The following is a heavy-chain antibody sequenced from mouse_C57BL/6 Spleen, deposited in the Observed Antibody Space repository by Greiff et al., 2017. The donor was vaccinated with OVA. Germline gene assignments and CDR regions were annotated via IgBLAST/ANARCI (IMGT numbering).Heavy chain of an antibody. V-gene: IGHV1-55*01. J-gene: IGHJ1*03. CDR1: GYTFTSYW. D-gene: IGHD2-14*01. Sequence: VQLQQPGAELVKPGASVKMSCKASGYTFTSYWITWVKQRPGQGLEWMGDIYPGSGSTNYNEKFKSKATLTVNTSSSTAYMQLSTLTSEDSAVYDWAKTGDDRRVWGTGTTVTVSS. CDR3: AKTGDDRRV. CDR2: IYPGSGST.